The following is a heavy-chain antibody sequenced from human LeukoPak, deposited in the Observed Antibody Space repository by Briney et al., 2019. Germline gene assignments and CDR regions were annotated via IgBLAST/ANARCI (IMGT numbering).Heavy chain of an antibody. CDR3: AKDRVDTIFGVVITYFDY. V-gene: IGHV3-23*01. Sequence: GGSLRLSCAASGFTFSSYAMSWVRQAPGKGLEWVSAISGSGGSTYYADSVKGRFTISRDNSKNTLYLQMNSLRAKDTAVYYCAKDRVDTIFGVVITYFDYWGQGTLVTVSS. J-gene: IGHJ4*02. D-gene: IGHD3-3*01. CDR2: ISGSGGST. CDR1: GFTFSSYA.